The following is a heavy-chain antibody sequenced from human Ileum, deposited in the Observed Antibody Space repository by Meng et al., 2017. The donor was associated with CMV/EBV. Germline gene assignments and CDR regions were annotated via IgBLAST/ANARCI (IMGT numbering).Heavy chain of an antibody. D-gene: IGHD6-13*01. Sequence: LQLLVSCPRLVTPSAACSLLFTFSGGSICIGGHSLGWLRQPPGKGLEWIGILYYSATTYYNPSLKSRVTMSVGTSENQFSLKMNSVTAADTAVYYCARWSPESSSWSGFDFWGQGTLVTVSS. CDR1: GGSICIGGHS. J-gene: IGHJ4*02. V-gene: IGHV4-39*07. CDR3: ARWSPESSSWSGFDF. CDR2: LYYSATT.